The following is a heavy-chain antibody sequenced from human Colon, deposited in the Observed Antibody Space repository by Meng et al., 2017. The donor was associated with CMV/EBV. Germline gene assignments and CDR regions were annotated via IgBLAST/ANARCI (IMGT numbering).Heavy chain of an antibody. CDR1: GFTFNNYW. CDR2: VDDGGRDV. D-gene: IGHD2-15*01. V-gene: IGHV3-74*01. Sequence: GESLKISCAASGFTFNNYWMHWVRQPPGGGLVWLSRVDDGGRDVIYADAVKDRFTVSRDNARNTIYLQMNDLRDEYTALYYCARDTPHNAFDPWGQGTPVTVSS. CDR3: ARDTPHNAFDP. J-gene: IGHJ5*02.